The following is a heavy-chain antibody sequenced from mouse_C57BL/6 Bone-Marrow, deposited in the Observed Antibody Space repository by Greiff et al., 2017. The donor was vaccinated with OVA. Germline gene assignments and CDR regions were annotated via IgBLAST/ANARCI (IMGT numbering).Heavy chain of an antibody. CDR1: GFNIKNTY. CDR2: IDPANDNT. Sequence: EVQLQQSVAELVRPGASVKLFCTASGFNIKNTYMHWVKQRPEQGLEWIGRIDPANDNTKYAPKFQGKDTITADTSSKTAYLQLSSLSSEDTAVYCCARGNFGSSFYAMDYWGQGTSVTVSS. D-gene: IGHD1-1*01. CDR3: ARGNFGSSFYAMDY. J-gene: IGHJ4*01. V-gene: IGHV14-3*01.